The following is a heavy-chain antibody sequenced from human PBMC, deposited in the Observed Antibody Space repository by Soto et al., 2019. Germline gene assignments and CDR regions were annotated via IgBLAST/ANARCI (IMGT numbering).Heavy chain of an antibody. Sequence: SSETLSLTCTVSGGSISSGDYYWSWVRQPPGKGLEWIGYIYYSGSTYYNPSLKSRVTISVDTSKNQFSLKLSSVTAADTAVYYCARHNYDSSGYYLYYYGMDVWGQGTTVTVSS. CDR2: IYYSGST. J-gene: IGHJ6*02. CDR1: GGSISSGDYY. V-gene: IGHV4-30-4*01. CDR3: ARHNYDSSGYYLYYYGMDV. D-gene: IGHD3-22*01.